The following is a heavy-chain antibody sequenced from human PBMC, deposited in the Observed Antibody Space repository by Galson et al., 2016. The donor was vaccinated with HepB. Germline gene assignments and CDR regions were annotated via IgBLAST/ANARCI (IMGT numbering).Heavy chain of an antibody. V-gene: IGHV2-70*11. J-gene: IGHJ5*01. CDR2: IDWDDDK. D-gene: IGHD1-26*01. Sequence: PALVKPTQTLTLTCTFSGFSLSTSGMSVSWIRQPPGKALEWLARIDWDDDKYYSTSLKTRLTISKDTSKNQVVLTMTNMDPVDTATHYCARIRGGGSGSYDSWGQGTLVTVSS. CDR1: GFSLSTSGMS. CDR3: ARIRGGGSGSYDS.